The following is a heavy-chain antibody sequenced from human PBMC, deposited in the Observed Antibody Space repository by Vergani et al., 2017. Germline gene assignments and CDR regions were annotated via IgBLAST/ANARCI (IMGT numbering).Heavy chain of an antibody. CDR3: GKDLGGYVVAEPVDD. J-gene: IGHJ4*02. Sequence: EVELLESGGGLVQPGGSLRLSCATSGFTFNTYAMTWVRPAPGKGLEWVSGISGSGDDTYYADSVKGRFAISRDNFKNTLYLQMDSLRAEDTAIYYCGKDLGGYVVAEPVDDWGQGTLVTVSS. CDR1: GFTFNTYA. CDR2: ISGSGDDT. V-gene: IGHV3-23*01. D-gene: IGHD2-15*01.